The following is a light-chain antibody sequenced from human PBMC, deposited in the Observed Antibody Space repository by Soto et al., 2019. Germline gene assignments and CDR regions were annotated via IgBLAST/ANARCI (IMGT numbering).Light chain of an antibody. CDR3: QQYFNWPLTWT. CDR1: QSVRTN. Sequence: EVVLTQSPATLSVSAGGTVTLSCRASQSVRTNVAWYQQIPGQAPRLLVYGASTRATGVPARFTGSGSGIEFSPTISSLLSEDSAFYYCQQYFNWPLTWTCGPGTKVQIK. J-gene: IGKJ1*01. V-gene: IGKV3-15*01. CDR2: GAS.